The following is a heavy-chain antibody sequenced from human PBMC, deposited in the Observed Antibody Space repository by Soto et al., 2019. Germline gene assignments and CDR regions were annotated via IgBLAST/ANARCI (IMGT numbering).Heavy chain of an antibody. Sequence: SETLSLTCTVSGGSVSSYYWSWIRQPPGKGLEWIGYIYYSGSTNYNPSLKSRVTIAVDTCKNQFSLQLSSVSAADTAVHYCARYCVGGRCYSYHFDYRGQGALVTVSP. CDR3: ARYCVGGRCYSYHFDY. V-gene: IGHV4-59*02. D-gene: IGHD2-15*01. CDR2: IYYSGST. CDR1: GGSVSSYY. J-gene: IGHJ4*02.